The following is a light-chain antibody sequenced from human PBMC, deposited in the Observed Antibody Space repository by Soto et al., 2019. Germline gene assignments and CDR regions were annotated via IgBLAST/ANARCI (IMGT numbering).Light chain of an antibody. CDR3: QQFGRT. CDR1: QSVSSTY. CDR2: GAS. V-gene: IGKV3-20*01. Sequence: EIVLTQSPGTLSLSPGERATLFCRASQSVSSTYLAWYQQKPGQAPRLLIYGASRRATGIPDRFSGSGSGTDFTLIISRLEPEDFAVYYCQQFGRTFGQGTKVEIK. J-gene: IGKJ1*01.